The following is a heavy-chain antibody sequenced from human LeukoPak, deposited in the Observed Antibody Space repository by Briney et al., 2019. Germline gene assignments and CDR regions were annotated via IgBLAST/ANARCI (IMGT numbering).Heavy chain of an antibody. J-gene: IGHJ6*02. V-gene: IGHV3-9*01. D-gene: IGHD3-10*01. CDR2: ITWDSGRI. Sequence: GGSLRLSCAASGFSFHDYDMHWVRQAPGKGLEWVAGITWDSGRIGYADSVKGRFSVSRDNAQNSLYLQMNSLRPEDTALYYCAKDLDASGRQNDYYYYGMDVWGQGTTVTVSS. CDR1: GFSFHDYD. CDR3: AKDLDASGRQNDYYYYGMDV.